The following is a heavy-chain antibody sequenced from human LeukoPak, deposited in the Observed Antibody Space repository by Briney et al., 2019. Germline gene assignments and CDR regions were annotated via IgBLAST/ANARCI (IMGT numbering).Heavy chain of an antibody. V-gene: IGHV3-48*02. D-gene: IGHD1-26*01. CDR2: ITSSGSTI. CDR3: VRGRGGTLYFDY. Sequence: GGSLTLFCAASGFSFNTYSMNWVRQAPGKGLEGVSYITSSGSTISYADSVKGRFTISRDNAKNSLYLQMISLRDEDTAVYYCVRGRGGTLYFDYWGQGTLVTVSS. CDR1: GFSFNTYS. J-gene: IGHJ4*02.